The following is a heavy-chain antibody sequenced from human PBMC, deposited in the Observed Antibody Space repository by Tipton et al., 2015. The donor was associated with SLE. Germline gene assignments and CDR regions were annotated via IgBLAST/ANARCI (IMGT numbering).Heavy chain of an antibody. Sequence: TLSLTCTVSGGSINSYYWSWIRQPPGKGLEWIGYIYYSGSTSYNPSLKSRVTISIDTTKNHFSLKLSSVTAADTAMYYCASERNGDWAAFDYWGQGILVTVSS. CDR3: ASERNGDWAAFDY. V-gene: IGHV4-59*01. CDR2: IYYSGST. CDR1: GGSINSYY. D-gene: IGHD2-21*01. J-gene: IGHJ4*02.